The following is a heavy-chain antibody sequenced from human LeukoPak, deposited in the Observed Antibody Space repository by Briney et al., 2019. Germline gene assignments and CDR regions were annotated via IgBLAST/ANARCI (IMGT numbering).Heavy chain of an antibody. J-gene: IGHJ4*02. CDR2: INPNSGGT. CDR3: ARGPNYYGSGSYNSAEIDY. V-gene: IGHV1-2*02. Sequence: ASVKVSCKASGYTFTGYYMHWVRQAPGQGLEWMGWINPNSGGTNYAQKFQGRVTVTRDTSISTAYMELSRLRSDDTAVYYCARGPNYYGSGSYNSAEIDYWGQGTLVTVSS. CDR1: GYTFTGYY. D-gene: IGHD3-10*01.